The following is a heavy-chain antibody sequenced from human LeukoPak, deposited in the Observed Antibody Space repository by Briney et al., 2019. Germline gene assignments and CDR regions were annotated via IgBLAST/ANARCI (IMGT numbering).Heavy chain of an antibody. CDR3: AKDGDDSIDY. CDR1: AFTFRNYA. Sequence: PGRSLKLSCVASAFTFRNYAMHWVRQAPGKGLEWVAFIRYDGSTKYYTDSVKGRFTISRDNSRDTLYLQMNSLRAEDTAVYYCAKDGDDSIDYWGQGTLVTVSS. J-gene: IGHJ4*02. CDR2: IRYDGSTK. D-gene: IGHD3-22*01. V-gene: IGHV3-30*02.